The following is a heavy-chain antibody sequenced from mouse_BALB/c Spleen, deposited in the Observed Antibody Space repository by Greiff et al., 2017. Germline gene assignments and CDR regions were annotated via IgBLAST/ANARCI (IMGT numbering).Heavy chain of an antibody. Sequence: EVKLVESGGGLVQPGGSLNLSCAASGFDFSRYWMSWARQAPGKGQEWIGEINPGSSTINYTPSLKDKFIISRDNAKNTLYLQMSKVRSEDTALYYCARLGYGYDGYYGYAMDYWGQGTSVTVSS. CDR3: ARLGYGYDGYYGYAMDY. CDR2: INPGSSTI. CDR1: GFDFSRYW. V-gene: IGHV4-2*02. D-gene: IGHD2-3*01. J-gene: IGHJ4*01.